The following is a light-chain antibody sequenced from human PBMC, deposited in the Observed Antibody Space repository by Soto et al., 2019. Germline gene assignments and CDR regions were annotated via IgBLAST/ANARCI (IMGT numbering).Light chain of an antibody. Sequence: QSVLTQPPSASGTPGQRVTISCSGSISNIGSNTVNWYQQLPGTAPKLLIYSNHQRPSGVTDRFSGSKSGTSASLAISGLQSEDEADYYCAAWDDSLNGVVFGGGTKLTVL. V-gene: IGLV1-44*01. CDR2: SNH. J-gene: IGLJ2*01. CDR1: ISNIGSNT. CDR3: AAWDDSLNGVV.